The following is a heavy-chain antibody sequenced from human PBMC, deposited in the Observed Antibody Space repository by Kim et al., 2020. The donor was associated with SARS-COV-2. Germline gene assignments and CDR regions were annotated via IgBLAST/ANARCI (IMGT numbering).Heavy chain of an antibody. J-gene: IGHJ6*03. Sequence: GGSLRLSCTASGFTFGDYAMSWVRQAPGKGLEWVGFIRSKAYGGTTEYAASVKGRFTISRDDSKSIAYLQMNSLKTEDTAVYYFTRETTRIQLWLRAADYYDYDMDVWGKGTTVTVSS. CDR3: TRETTRIQLWLRAADYYDYDMDV. CDR2: IRSKAYGGTT. D-gene: IGHD5-18*01. V-gene: IGHV3-49*04. CDR1: GFTFGDYA.